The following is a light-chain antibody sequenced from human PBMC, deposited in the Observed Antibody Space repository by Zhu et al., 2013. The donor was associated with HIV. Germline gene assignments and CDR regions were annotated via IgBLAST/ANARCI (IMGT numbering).Light chain of an antibody. CDR1: SSDVGGYNY. J-gene: IGLJ2*01. CDR3: SSYTSSSTVV. V-gene: IGLV2-14*01. Sequence: QSALTQPASVSGSPGQSITISCTGTSSDVGGYNYVSWYQQHPGKAPKLMIYEVSNRPSGVSNRFSGSKSGNTASLTISGLQAEDEADYCCSSYTSSSTVVFGGGTKLTV. CDR2: EVS.